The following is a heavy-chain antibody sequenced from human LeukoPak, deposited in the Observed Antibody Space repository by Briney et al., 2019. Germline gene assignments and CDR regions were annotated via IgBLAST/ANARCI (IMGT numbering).Heavy chain of an antibody. D-gene: IGHD3-16*01. J-gene: IGHJ6*02. V-gene: IGHV1-24*01. CDR3: ATDLSRRSSWGYCYYVMDV. CDR1: GYTLTALS. Sequence: ASMKVSCKLGGYTLTALSIHWVLQAPGKGLEWMGGFDPEDGETIYAQKFQGRVTMTEDTSTDTAYMELSSLRSEDTAVYYCATDLSRRSSWGYCYYVMDVWSQGTTVTVSS. CDR2: FDPEDGET.